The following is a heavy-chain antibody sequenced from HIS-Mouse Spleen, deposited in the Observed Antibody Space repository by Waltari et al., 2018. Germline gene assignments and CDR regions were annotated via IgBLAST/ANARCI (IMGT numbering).Heavy chain of an antibody. V-gene: IGHV1-2*02. CDR2: MNPNGGGT. CDR3: ARGPHITAAGNWFDP. J-gene: IGHJ5*02. D-gene: IGHD6-13*01. Sequence: QVQLVQSGAEVKKPGASVKVSCKASGYTFTGYYMHWVRQAPGQGLGWMGWMNPNGGGTNYAQKFQGRVTMTRDTSISTAYMDLSRLRSDDTAVYYCARGPHITAAGNWFDPWGQGTLVTVSS. CDR1: GYTFTGYY.